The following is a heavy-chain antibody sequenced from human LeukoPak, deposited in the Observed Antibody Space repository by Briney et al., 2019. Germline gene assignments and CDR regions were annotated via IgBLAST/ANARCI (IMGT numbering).Heavy chain of an antibody. Sequence: EASVTVSCKASGGTFSSYAISWVRQAPGQGLEWMGRIIPILGIANYAQKFQGRVTITADKSTSTAYMELSSLRSEDTAVYYCARESMVEGDGYYYYYYGMDVWGQGTTVTVSS. CDR2: IIPILGIA. CDR1: GGTFSSYA. J-gene: IGHJ6*02. V-gene: IGHV1-69*04. CDR3: ARESMVEGDGYYYYYYGMDV. D-gene: IGHD5-24*01.